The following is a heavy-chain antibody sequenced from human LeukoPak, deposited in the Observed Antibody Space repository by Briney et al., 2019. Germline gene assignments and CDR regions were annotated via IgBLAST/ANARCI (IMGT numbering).Heavy chain of an antibody. CDR3: ANDGPYCGGDCYFGDAFDI. CDR2: VSESGGST. J-gene: IGHJ3*02. CDR1: GLTFSSYA. Sequence: PGGSLRLSCAASGLTFSSYAMSWVRQAPGKGLEWVSSVSESGGSTYYADSVKGRFTISRDNSKNTLYLQVNSLRAEDTAVYYCANDGPYCGGDCYFGDAFDIWGQGTMVTVSS. V-gene: IGHV3-23*01. D-gene: IGHD2-21*02.